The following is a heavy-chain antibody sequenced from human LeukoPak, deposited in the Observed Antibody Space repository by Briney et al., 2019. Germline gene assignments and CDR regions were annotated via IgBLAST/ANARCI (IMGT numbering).Heavy chain of an antibody. J-gene: IGHJ3*02. D-gene: IGHD3-3*01. V-gene: IGHV1-18*01. CDR3: ARARGRFFWSGYYEEAGAFDI. CDR1: GYTFTGYG. Sequence: ASVKVSCKASGYTFTGYGISWVRQAPGQGLEWMGWISAYNGNTNYAQKLQGRVTMTTDTSTSTAYMELRSLRSDDTAVYYCARARGRFFWSGYYEEAGAFDIWGQGTMVTVSS. CDR2: ISAYNGNT.